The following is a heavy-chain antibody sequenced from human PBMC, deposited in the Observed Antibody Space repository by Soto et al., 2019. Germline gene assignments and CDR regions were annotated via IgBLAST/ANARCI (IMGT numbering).Heavy chain of an antibody. V-gene: IGHV5-10-1*01. CDR3: ARHTYYDSKGMDV. J-gene: IGHJ6*01. D-gene: IGHD3-22*01. Sequence: GASLKTSCTGPVYSFTTYWIRSVRQMPGKVLEWMGRIDPSDSYTNYSPYFQGHVTIPADKSISTAYLQWSSLKASDTAMYYFARHTYYDSKGMDVWGQGTTVPVSS. CDR1: VYSFTTYW. CDR2: IDPSDSYT.